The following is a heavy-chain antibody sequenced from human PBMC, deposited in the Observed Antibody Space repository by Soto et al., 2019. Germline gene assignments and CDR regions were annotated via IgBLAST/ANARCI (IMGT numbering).Heavy chain of an antibody. CDR1: GFTFSSYA. Sequence: EVQLLESGGGLVQPGGSLRLCCAASGFTFSSYAMNWVRQAPGKGLEWVSVISGSGGSTYYADSVKGRFTISRDNSKNTLYLQMNSLRAEDTAVYYCASRSSGWYFDYWGQGTLVTVSS. CDR2: ISGSGGST. J-gene: IGHJ4*02. CDR3: ASRSSGWYFDY. D-gene: IGHD6-19*01. V-gene: IGHV3-23*01.